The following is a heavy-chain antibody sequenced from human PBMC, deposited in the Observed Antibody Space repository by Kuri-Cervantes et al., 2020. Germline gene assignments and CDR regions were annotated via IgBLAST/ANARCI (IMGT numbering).Heavy chain of an antibody. V-gene: IGHV3-48*01. Sequence: GGSLRLSCAASGFTFSSYGMNWFRQAPGKGLEWISHISDSSRTIFYADSVKGRFTISRDDAKNSLYLQMNSLRAEDTGVYFCATVVARTFEIWGQGTMVTVSS. J-gene: IGHJ3*02. CDR3: ATVVARTFEI. D-gene: IGHD2-15*01. CDR2: ISDSSRTI. CDR1: GFTFSSYG.